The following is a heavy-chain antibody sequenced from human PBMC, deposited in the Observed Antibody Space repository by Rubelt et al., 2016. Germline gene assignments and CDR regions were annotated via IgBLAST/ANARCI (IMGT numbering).Heavy chain of an antibody. CDR2: INPTSGGT. CDR3: ARFAIGGHSSGYLFDY. D-gene: IGHD3-22*01. CDR1: GYTFTGYY. J-gene: IGHJ4*02. Sequence: QVQLVQSGAEVKKPGASVKVSCKASGYTFTGYYMHWVRQAPGQGLEWMGWINPTSGGTNYAQKFQGRVTRTRDTSISTAYMGLSRLGSDDTAVYYCARFAIGGHSSGYLFDYWGQGTLVTVSS. V-gene: IGHV1-2*02.